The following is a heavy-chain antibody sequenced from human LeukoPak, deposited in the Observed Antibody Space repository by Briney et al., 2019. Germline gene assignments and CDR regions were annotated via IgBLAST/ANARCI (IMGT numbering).Heavy chain of an antibody. D-gene: IGHD3-10*01. CDR1: GFTFSSYG. J-gene: IGHJ4*02. CDR3: AKQDDYYGSGSYRDGLGY. Sequence: PGGSLRLSCAASGFTFSSYGMHWVRQAPGKGLEWVAVISYDGSNKYYADSVKGRFIISRDNSKNTLYLQMNSLRAEDTAVYYCAKQDDYYGSGSYRDGLGYWGQGTLVTVSS. V-gene: IGHV3-30*18. CDR2: ISYDGSNK.